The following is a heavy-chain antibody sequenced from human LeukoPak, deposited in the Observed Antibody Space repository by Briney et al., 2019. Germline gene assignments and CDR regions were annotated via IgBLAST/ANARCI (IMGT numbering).Heavy chain of an antibody. Sequence: GGSLRLSCAASGFTFSSYGMSWVRQAPGKGLEWVSAISGSGGSTYYADSVKGRFTISRDNSKNTLYLQMNSLRAEDTAVYYCARLTGYSSESWFDPWGQGTPVTVSS. V-gene: IGHV3-23*01. J-gene: IGHJ5*02. CDR2: ISGSGGST. D-gene: IGHD3-9*01. CDR3: ARLTGYSSESWFDP. CDR1: GFTFSSYG.